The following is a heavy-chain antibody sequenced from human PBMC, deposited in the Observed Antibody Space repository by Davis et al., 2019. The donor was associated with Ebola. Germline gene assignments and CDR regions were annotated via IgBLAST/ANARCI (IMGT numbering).Heavy chain of an antibody. J-gene: IGHJ6*02. V-gene: IGHV4-61*05. CDR2: IHDNGDT. CDR3: ARGRTVDTAMVTGFYYGMEV. CDR1: GGSISSSSYY. Sequence: MPSETLSLTCTVSGGSISSSSYYWSWIRQPPGKGLEWIGYIHDNGDTKSNPSLKSRVTISVDTSKNQFSLKLSSVTAADTAVYYCARGRTVDTAMVTGFYYGMEVWGQGTTVTVSS. D-gene: IGHD5-18*01.